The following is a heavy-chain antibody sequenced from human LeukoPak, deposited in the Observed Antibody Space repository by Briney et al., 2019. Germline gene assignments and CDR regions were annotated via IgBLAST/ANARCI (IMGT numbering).Heavy chain of an antibody. V-gene: IGHV4-59*01. CDR1: GASISSYY. J-gene: IGHJ5*02. Sequence: SETLSLTCSVSGASISSYYYNWIRQPPGKGLEWIGYIYYSGYTNYNPSLKSRVTMSVDTSKNQFSLKLTSVTAADTAVYYCARVLLSCGYSTWGQGTLVTVSS. CDR2: IYYSGYT. CDR3: ARVLLSCGYST. D-gene: IGHD3-22*01.